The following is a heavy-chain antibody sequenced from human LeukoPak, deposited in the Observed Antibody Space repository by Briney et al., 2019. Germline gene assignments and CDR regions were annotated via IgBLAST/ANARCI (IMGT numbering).Heavy chain of an antibody. V-gene: IGHV4-61*02. CDR3: ARAPSTRGLPDY. Sequence: PSETLSLTCTVSGGSISSRPYSWSWIRQPAGKGLEWIGRIYTSGSTNYNPSLKSRVTISVDTSKNQFSLKLSSVTAADTAVYYCARAPSTRGLPDYWGQGTLVTVSS. CDR1: GGSISSRPYS. D-gene: IGHD2/OR15-2a*01. J-gene: IGHJ4*02. CDR2: IYTSGST.